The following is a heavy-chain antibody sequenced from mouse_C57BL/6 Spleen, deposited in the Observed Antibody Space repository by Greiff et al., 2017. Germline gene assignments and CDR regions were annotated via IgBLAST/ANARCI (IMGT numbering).Heavy chain of an antibody. CDR2: ISSGGSYT. V-gene: IGHV5-6*02. CDR3: ASGDQYYFDY. J-gene: IGHJ2*01. CDR1: GFTFSSYG. Sequence: EVMLVESGGDLVKPGGSLKLSCAASGFTFSSYGMSWVRQTPDKRLEWVATISSGGSYTYYPDSVKGRFTISRDNAKNTLYLQMSSLKSEDTAMYYCASGDQYYFDYWGQGTTLTVSS.